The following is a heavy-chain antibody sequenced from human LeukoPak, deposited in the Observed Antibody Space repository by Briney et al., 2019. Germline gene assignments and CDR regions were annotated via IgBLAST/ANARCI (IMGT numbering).Heavy chain of an antibody. CDR3: ARARRSGSYILDY. V-gene: IGHV1-18*01. CDR2: INAYNGDT. CDR1: GYTFTNYG. D-gene: IGHD3-10*01. Sequence: ASVKVSCKASGYTFTNYGITWVRQAPGQGLEWMGWINAYNGDTNYAQNLQGRVTMTTDTSTTTAYMELRSLRSDDTAVYYCARARRSGSYILDYWGQGTLVTVSS. J-gene: IGHJ4*02.